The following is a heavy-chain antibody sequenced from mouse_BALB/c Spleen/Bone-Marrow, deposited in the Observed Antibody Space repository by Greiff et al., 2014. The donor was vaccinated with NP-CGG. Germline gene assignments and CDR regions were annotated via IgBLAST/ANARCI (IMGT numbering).Heavy chain of an antibody. J-gene: IGHJ3*01. CDR1: GYTFTDYN. Sequence: VQLNQSGPELVKPGASVKISCKASGYTFTDYNMHWVKQSHGKSLEWIGYIYPYNGGTGYNQKFKSKATLTVDNSSSTAYMELRSLTSEDSAVYYCARGGGYDGYYGLAYWGQGTLVTVSA. D-gene: IGHD2-3*01. CDR2: IYPYNGGT. CDR3: ARGGGYDGYYGLAY. V-gene: IGHV1S29*02.